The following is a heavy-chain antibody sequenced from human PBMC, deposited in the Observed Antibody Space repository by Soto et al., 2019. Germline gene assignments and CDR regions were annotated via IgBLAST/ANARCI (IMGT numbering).Heavy chain of an antibody. J-gene: IGHJ5*02. Sequence: PWWSLRLSCSASVFTFGNYWMSWFRQAPGKGPEWVANIKQDGSERNYVDSVKGRFTISRDNAENSLYLQMNSLRVEDTGVYYCASARHIGPWGQGTLVTVSS. CDR2: IKQDGSER. CDR1: VFTFGNYW. V-gene: IGHV3-7*01. D-gene: IGHD2-21*01. CDR3: ASARHIGP.